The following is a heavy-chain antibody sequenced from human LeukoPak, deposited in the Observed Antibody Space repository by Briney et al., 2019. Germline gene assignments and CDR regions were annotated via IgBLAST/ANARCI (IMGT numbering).Heavy chain of an antibody. CDR3: ARGRGPGYFDY. Sequence: PSETLSLTCAVYGGSFSGYYWSWIRQPPGKGLEWIGEINHSGSTNYNPSLKSRVTISVDTSKNQFSLKLSSVTAADTAVYYCARGRGPGYFDYWGQGPLVTVSS. CDR1: GGSFSGYY. J-gene: IGHJ4*02. V-gene: IGHV4-34*01. D-gene: IGHD3-10*01. CDR2: INHSGST.